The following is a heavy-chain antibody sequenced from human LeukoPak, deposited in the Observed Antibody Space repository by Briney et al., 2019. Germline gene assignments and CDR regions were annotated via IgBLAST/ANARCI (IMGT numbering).Heavy chain of an antibody. CDR1: GFTFSSYA. D-gene: IGHD5-18*01. J-gene: IGHJ6*02. Sequence: GGSLRLSCAASGFTFSSYAMHWVRQAPGKGLEWVAVISYDGSNKYYADSVKGRFTISRDNSKNTLYLQMNSLRAEDTAVYYCAREPGELWPLYYYGMDVWGQGTTVTVSS. V-gene: IGHV3-30-3*01. CDR2: ISYDGSNK. CDR3: AREPGELWPLYYYGMDV.